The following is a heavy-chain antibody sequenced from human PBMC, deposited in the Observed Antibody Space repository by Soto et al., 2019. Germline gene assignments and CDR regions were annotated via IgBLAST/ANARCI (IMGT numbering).Heavy chain of an antibody. J-gene: IGHJ4*02. CDR2: INPYNGNT. V-gene: IGHV1-18*01. Sequence: QVQLVQSGAEVKKPGASVKVSCKASGYTFTSYGICWVRQAPGQGLEWMGWINPYNGNTNYAQKLQGRVTRTTDTSTNTGYMELRSLRSDDTAVDYCARDWFGIDYGGQGTLVNVSS. D-gene: IGHD3-16*01. CDR3: ARDWFGIDY. CDR1: GYTFTSYG.